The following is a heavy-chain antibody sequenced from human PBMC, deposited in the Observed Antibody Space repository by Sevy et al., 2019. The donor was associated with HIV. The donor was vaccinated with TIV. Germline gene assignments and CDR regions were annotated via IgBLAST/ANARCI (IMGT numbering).Heavy chain of an antibody. CDR3: ARDKNIVVVPAALLGWFDP. V-gene: IGHV1-18*04. Sequence: ASVKVSCKASGYTFTSYGMSWVRQAPGQGLEWMGWISAYNGNTNYAQKLQGRVTMTTDTSTSTAYMELRSLRSDDTAVYYCARDKNIVVVPAALLGWFDPWGQGTLVTVSS. CDR2: ISAYNGNT. CDR1: GYTFTSYG. J-gene: IGHJ5*02. D-gene: IGHD2-2*01.